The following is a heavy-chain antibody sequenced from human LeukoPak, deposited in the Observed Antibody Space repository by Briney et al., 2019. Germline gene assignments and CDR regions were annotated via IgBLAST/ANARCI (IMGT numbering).Heavy chain of an antibody. CDR1: GFTFSTYS. J-gene: IGHJ6*02. CDR3: AKDPGTTVTSYYYYYGMDV. V-gene: IGHV3-30*02. CDR2: IRYDGSNK. D-gene: IGHD4-17*01. Sequence: PGGSLRLSCAASGFTFSTYSMHWVRQAPGKGLEWVAFIRYDGSNKYYADSVKGRFTISRDNSKNTLYLQMNSLRAEDTAVYYCAKDPGTTVTSYYYYYGMDVWGQGTTVTVSS.